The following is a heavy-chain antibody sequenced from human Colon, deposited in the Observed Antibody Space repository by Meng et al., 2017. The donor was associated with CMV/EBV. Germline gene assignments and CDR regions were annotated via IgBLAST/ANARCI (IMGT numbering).Heavy chain of an antibody. Sequence: GGSLRLSCVASGFTFDDYAMHWVRQVPGKGLEWLSGINWNSAGIGYADSVKGRFTTSRDNAKNSLYLQMNSLTAEDTAVYYCARDGVRITIFGVDLYGMDVWGQGTAVTVSS. D-gene: IGHD3-3*01. CDR2: INWNSAGI. CDR1: GFTFDDYA. V-gene: IGHV3-9*01. CDR3: ARDGVRITIFGVDLYGMDV. J-gene: IGHJ6*02.